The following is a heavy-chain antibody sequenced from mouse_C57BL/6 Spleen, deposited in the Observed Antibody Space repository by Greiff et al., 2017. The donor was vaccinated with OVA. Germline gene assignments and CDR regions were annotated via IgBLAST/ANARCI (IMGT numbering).Heavy chain of an antibody. J-gene: IGHJ4*01. V-gene: IGHV1-5*01. Sequence: VHVKQSGTVLARPGASVKMSCKTSGYTFTSYWMHWVKQRPGQGLEWIGAIYPGNSDTSYNQKFKGKAKLTAVTSASTAYMELSSLTNEDSAVYYCTRLPYSNGRDYYAMDYWGQGTSVTVSS. CDR3: TRLPYSNGRDYYAMDY. D-gene: IGHD2-5*01. CDR1: GYTFTSYW. CDR2: IYPGNSDT.